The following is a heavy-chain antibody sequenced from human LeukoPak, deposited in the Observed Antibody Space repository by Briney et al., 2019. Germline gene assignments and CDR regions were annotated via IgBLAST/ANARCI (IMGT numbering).Heavy chain of an antibody. V-gene: IGHV1-8*01. CDR2: MNPNSGNT. CDR3: ARVRYYYGSGSPDY. CDR1: GCTFTSYD. Sequence: ASVKVSCKASGCTFTSYDINWVRQATGQGLEWMGWMNPNSGNTGYAQKFQGRVTMTRNTSISTAYMELSSLRSEDTAVYYCARVRYYYGSGSPDYWGQGTLVTVSS. D-gene: IGHD3-10*01. J-gene: IGHJ4*02.